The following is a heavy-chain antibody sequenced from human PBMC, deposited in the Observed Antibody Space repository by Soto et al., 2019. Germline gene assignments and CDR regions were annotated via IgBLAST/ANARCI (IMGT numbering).Heavy chain of an antibody. CDR3: ARDPEIAAAGNWFDP. CDR1: VYTFTSYY. V-gene: IGHV1-46*01. J-gene: IGHJ5*02. CDR2: INPSGGST. Sequence: GASVKVSCKASVYTFTSYYMHWVRQAPGQGLEWMGIINPSGGSTSYARKFQGRVTMTRDTSTSTVYMELSSLRSEDTAVYYCARDPEIAAAGNWFDPWGQGTLVTVSS. D-gene: IGHD6-13*01.